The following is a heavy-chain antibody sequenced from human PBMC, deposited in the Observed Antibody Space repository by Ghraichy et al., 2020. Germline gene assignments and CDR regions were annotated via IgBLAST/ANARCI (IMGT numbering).Heavy chain of an antibody. CDR3: ASPSPRRSFYPSFVEC. CDR1: GGTFNNFA. D-gene: IGHD1-26*01. Sequence: SVKVSCKASGGTFNNFAVNWVRQAHGQGLEWMGGIVPLYGTPNYAQEFQGRVTIIADDSTGTAYMELTSLRSEDTAVYYCASPSPRRSFYPSFVECWGQGTLVTV. CDR2: IVPLYGTP. V-gene: IGHV1-69*13. J-gene: IGHJ4*02.